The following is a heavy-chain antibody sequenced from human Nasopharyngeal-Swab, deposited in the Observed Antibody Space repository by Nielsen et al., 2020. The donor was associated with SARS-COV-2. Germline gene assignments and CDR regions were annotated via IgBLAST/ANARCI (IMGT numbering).Heavy chain of an antibody. J-gene: IGHJ5*02. D-gene: IGHD4-17*01. CDR3: TKENTGDYFNWLDP. Sequence: GSLRLSCTVSGGSIGTYYWSWIRQPPGKGLEWIGYIYYTGSTMYNPSLKRRVTISVDTSKNQFSLRLSSVTAADTAVYFCTKENTGDYFNWLDPWGQGTLVTVSS. V-gene: IGHV4-59*01. CDR2: IYYTGST. CDR1: GGSIGTYY.